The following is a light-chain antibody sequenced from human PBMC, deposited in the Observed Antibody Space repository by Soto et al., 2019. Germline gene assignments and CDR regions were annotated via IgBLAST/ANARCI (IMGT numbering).Light chain of an antibody. CDR3: QQYGSSIT. J-gene: IGKJ5*01. V-gene: IGKV3-20*01. Sequence: EIVLTQSPGTLSLSPGERATLPCSASQSVKSSYLAWYQHKPGQAPRLLIYGTSSRATGIPDRFSGSGSGTDFTLTIRRLEPEDFAVYYCQQYGSSITFGLGTRLEIK. CDR2: GTS. CDR1: QSVKSSY.